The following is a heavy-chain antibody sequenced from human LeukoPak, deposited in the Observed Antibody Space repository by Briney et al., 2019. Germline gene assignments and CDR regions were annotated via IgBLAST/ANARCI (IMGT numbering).Heavy chain of an antibody. D-gene: IGHD3-10*01. Sequence: GGSLRLSCGASGFTFSSYAMSWVRQAPGKGLEWGSAISGSGGSTYYADSVKGRFTISRDNSKNTLYLQMNSLRAEDTAVYYCAKDRRGWFGELSTFDYWGQGTLVTVSS. CDR1: GFTFSSYA. V-gene: IGHV3-23*01. CDR3: AKDRRGWFGELSTFDY. CDR2: ISGSGGST. J-gene: IGHJ4*02.